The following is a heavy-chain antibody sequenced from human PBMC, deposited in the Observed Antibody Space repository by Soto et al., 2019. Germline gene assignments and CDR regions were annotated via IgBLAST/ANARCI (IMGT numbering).Heavy chain of an antibody. CDR3: ATHTEDCGYSMCDY. J-gene: IGHJ4*02. Sequence: GESLKISCQGSGYSFTSYWISWVRQMPGKGLEWMGRIDPSDSYTNYSPSFQGHVTISADKSISTAYLQWSSLKASDTAMYYCATHTEDCGYSMCDYWGQGTLVTVSS. CDR1: GYSFTSYW. D-gene: IGHD3-22*01. CDR2: IDPSDSYT. V-gene: IGHV5-10-1*01.